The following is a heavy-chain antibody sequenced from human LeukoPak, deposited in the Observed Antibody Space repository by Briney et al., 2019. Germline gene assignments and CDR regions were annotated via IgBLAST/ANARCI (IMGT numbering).Heavy chain of an antibody. CDR2: ISWNSGSI. CDR3: AKEVSSGYFRN. Sequence: GGSLRLSCAASGFTFDDYAMRWVRHAPGKGLECVSGISWNSGSIGYAASVKARFTISRDNANNSLYLQMNSLRAEDTALYYCAKEVSSGYFRNWGQGTLVTVSS. CDR1: GFTFDDYA. V-gene: IGHV3-9*01. J-gene: IGHJ4*02. D-gene: IGHD3-22*01.